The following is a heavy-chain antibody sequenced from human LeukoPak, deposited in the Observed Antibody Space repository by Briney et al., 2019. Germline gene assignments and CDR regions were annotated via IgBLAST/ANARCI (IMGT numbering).Heavy chain of an antibody. CDR2: IYYSGST. CDR1: GGSISSSSYY. Sequence: SETLSLTCTVSGGSISSSSYYWGWIRQPPGKGLEWIGSIYYSGSTNYNPSLKSRVTISVDTSKNQFSLKLSSVTAADTAVYYCAREVVGATGFFDYWGQGTLVTVSS. J-gene: IGHJ4*02. D-gene: IGHD1-26*01. CDR3: AREVVGATGFFDY. V-gene: IGHV4-39*07.